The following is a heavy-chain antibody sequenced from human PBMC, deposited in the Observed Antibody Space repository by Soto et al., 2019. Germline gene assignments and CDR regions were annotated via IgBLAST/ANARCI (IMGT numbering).Heavy chain of an antibody. V-gene: IGHV1-69*02. Sequence: QVQLVQSGAEVKKPGSSVKVSCKASGGTLSSYTISWVRQAPGQGLEWMGRIIPILGIANYAQKFQGRVTITADKSTSTAYMELSSLRSEDTAVYYCARVVVAARPKYYYGMDVWGQGTTVTVSS. CDR3: ARVVVAARPKYYYGMDV. CDR1: GGTLSSYT. D-gene: IGHD2-15*01. J-gene: IGHJ6*02. CDR2: IIPILGIA.